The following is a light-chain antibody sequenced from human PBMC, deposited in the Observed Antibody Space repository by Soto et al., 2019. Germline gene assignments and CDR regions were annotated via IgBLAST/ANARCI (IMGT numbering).Light chain of an antibody. CDR2: YDS. J-gene: IGLJ1*01. Sequence: SYELTQSPSVSVAPGQTASIACGGNNIGSKIVHRYQQKPGQAPVLVMYYDSDRPSGIPERFSGSNSGNTATLTISRVDAGDEADYYCQVWDSSSDLYVFGPGTKLTVL. V-gene: IGLV3-21*04. CDR1: NIGSKI. CDR3: QVWDSSSDLYV.